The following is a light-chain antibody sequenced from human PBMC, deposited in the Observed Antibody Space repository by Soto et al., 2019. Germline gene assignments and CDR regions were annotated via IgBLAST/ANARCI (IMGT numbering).Light chain of an antibody. CDR2: DAS. J-gene: IGKJ1*01. CDR3: QQRSNWPRT. CDR1: QSVSRY. Sequence: EIVLTQSPATLSLSPGERATLSCRASQSVSRYLAWYQHKPGQAPRLLIYDASNRATGIPARFSGSGSGTDFTITISSLEPEDFAIYYCQQRSNWPRTFGQGTKVEIK. V-gene: IGKV3-11*01.